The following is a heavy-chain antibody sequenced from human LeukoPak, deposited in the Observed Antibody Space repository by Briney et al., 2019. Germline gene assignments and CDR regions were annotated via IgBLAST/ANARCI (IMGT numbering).Heavy chain of an antibody. CDR1: GDSISSGAYS. V-gene: IGHV4-30-2*01. Sequence: PSETLSLTCVVSGDSISSGAYSWSCIRQPPGKGLEWIGYIFHTGSTFYNPSLKSRLTISVDNSKNQFSLRLSSVTAADTAVYYCARELWFANAPGSWLDLWGQGTLVTVSS. D-gene: IGHD3-10*01. CDR2: IFHTGST. CDR3: ARELWFANAPGSWLDL. J-gene: IGHJ5*02.